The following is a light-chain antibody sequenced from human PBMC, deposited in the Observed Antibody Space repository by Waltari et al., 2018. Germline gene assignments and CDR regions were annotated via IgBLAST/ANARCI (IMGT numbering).Light chain of an antibody. CDR2: GPS. CDR3: LQRSNWPGLT. CDR1: QSVGTH. Sequence: EIFLTQSPAILSLSAGVSVTHSCRASQSVGTHIAWFQQRPGQPPRLLMSGPSERATGIPARFSGSGSGRDFTLTISSLEPEDFAVYYCLQRSNWPGLTFGGGTKVEI. J-gene: IGKJ4*01. V-gene: IGKV3-11*02.